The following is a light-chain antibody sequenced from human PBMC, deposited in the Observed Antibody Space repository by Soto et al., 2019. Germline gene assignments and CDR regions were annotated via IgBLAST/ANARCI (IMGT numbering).Light chain of an antibody. V-gene: IGLV2-8*01. CDR3: SSYAGSDNPVL. CDR2: EVS. J-gene: IGLJ2*01. Sequence: QSALTQPPSASGSLGQLVTISCTGTSSDVGGYNYVSWYQQHPGKAPKLMIYEVSKRPSGVPDRFSGSKSGNTASLTVSGLQAEDEADYYCSSYAGSDNPVLFGGGTKLTVL. CDR1: SSDVGGYNY.